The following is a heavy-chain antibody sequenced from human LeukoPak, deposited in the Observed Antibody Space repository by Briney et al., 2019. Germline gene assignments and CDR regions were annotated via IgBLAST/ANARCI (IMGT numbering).Heavy chain of an antibody. CDR3: ARLLGSGTTYDY. Sequence: GGSLRLSCAASGFIFSDSWMSWVRQARGKGRERLATLWPDGGTVHYLDSVQGRFTISRDNAENSLYLQMNSLRVEDTAMYYCARLLGSGTTYDYWGQGSLVTVSP. V-gene: IGHV3-7*01. D-gene: IGHD1-7*01. CDR2: LWPDGGTV. J-gene: IGHJ4*02. CDR1: GFIFSDSW.